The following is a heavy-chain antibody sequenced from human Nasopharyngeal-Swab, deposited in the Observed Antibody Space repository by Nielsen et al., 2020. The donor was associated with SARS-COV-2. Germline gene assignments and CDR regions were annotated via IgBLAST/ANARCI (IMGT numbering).Heavy chain of an antibody. V-gene: IGHV4-59*04. J-gene: IGHJ4*02. CDR3: VRSSSWYYFDY. CDR1: GGSISSDY. Sequence: SQTLSLTCAVSGGSISSDYWSWIRQPLGKGLEWIGNIYYNGNTYQNPSLKSRLTISVDKSKNQISLQLSSVTAADTAVYYCVRSSSWYYFDYWAQGTQVTVSS. CDR2: IYYNGNT. D-gene: IGHD6-13*01.